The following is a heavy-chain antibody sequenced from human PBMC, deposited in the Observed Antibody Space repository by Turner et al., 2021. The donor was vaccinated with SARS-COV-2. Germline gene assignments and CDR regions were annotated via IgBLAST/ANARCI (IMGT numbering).Heavy chain of an antibody. CDR2: IYYSGRT. CDR3: MRHDHYGSASINWFNS. V-gene: IGHV4-39*01. Sequence: QLQLQESGPGLVRPSETLSLICTVSGDSISTSHDYWGWIRQPPGKGLEWIGSIYYSGRTFYNPSVKRRVTISVDTSKNDFSLQLSSVTAADTAVYYCMRHDHYGSASINWFNSWGQGTLVTVSS. CDR1: GDSISTSHDY. J-gene: IGHJ5*01. D-gene: IGHD3-10*01.